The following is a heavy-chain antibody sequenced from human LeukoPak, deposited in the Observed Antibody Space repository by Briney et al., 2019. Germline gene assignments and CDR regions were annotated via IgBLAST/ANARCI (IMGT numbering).Heavy chain of an antibody. Sequence: SVKVSCKASGGTFNSYAISWVRQAPGQGLEWMGGIIPIFGTANYAQKFQGRVTITTDESTSTAYMELSSLRSEDTAVYYCASYRLDSSWYHYFDYWGQGTLVTVSS. D-gene: IGHD6-13*01. CDR1: GGTFNSYA. CDR3: ASYRLDSSWYHYFDY. V-gene: IGHV1-69*05. CDR2: IIPIFGTA. J-gene: IGHJ4*02.